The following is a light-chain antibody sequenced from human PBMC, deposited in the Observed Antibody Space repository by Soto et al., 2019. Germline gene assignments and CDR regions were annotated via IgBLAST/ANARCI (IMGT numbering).Light chain of an antibody. CDR1: QSVGRDY. CDR2: HAS. V-gene: IGKV3-20*01. Sequence: PGESVTLSCMASQSVGRDYLAWFQHKPGQAPRLLVHHASTRATGVPDRFSGSGSGTDFTFTVSRLEPEDFAIYYCHQYASEPLTFGGGTKVDIK. J-gene: IGKJ4*01. CDR3: HQYASEPLT.